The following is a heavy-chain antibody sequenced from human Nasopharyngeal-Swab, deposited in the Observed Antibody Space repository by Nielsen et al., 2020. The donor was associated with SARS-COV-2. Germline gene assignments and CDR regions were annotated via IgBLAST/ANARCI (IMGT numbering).Heavy chain of an antibody. V-gene: IGHV4-39*07. J-gene: IGHJ2*01. D-gene: IGHD4-17*01. CDR2: IYHSGST. CDR1: GGSISSSSYY. Sequence: GSLRLSCTVSGGSISSSSYYGGWIRQPPGKGLEWIGEIYHSGSTNYNPSLKSRVTISVDKSKNQFSLKLSSVTAADTAVYYCATSYGDPDWYFALWGRGTLVTVSS. CDR3: ATSYGDPDWYFAL.